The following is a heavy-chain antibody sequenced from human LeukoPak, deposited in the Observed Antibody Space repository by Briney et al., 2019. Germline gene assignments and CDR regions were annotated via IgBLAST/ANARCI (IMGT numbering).Heavy chain of an antibody. CDR1: GVSISSYY. CDR3: ARRRSFWSGYYAYGMDV. Sequence: SEALSLTCTVSGVSISSYYWSWIRQPPGKGLEWIGYIYYSGSTNYNPSLKSRVTISVDTSKNQFSLKLSSVTAADTAVYYCARRRSFWSGYYAYGMDVWGQGTTVTVSS. J-gene: IGHJ6*02. D-gene: IGHD3-3*01. V-gene: IGHV4-59*01. CDR2: IYYSGST.